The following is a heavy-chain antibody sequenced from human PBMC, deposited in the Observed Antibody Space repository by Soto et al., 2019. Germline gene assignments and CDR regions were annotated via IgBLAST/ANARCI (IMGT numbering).Heavy chain of an antibody. D-gene: IGHD1-26*01. V-gene: IGHV4-34*01. J-gene: IGHJ4*02. CDR3: ARGPYSRAVGATNLSH. CDR2: ISSGIT. Sequence: PSETLSLTCAVYGGSSSGWYWTWIRQSPVKGLEWIGEISSGITNYNPSLKSRVTISADTSKNQFSLKLSSVTAADTAVYYCARGPYSRAVGATNLSHWGQGTPVTVSS. CDR1: GGSSSGWY.